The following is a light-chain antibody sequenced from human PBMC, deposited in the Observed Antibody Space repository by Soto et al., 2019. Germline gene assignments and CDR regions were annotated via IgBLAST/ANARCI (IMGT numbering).Light chain of an antibody. V-gene: IGLV2-8*01. CDR3: TSYAGGNNV. CDR1: SSDVGGYNY. J-gene: IGLJ1*01. CDR2: EVN. Sequence: QSALTQPPSASGSPGQSVTISCTGTSSDVGGYNYVSWYQQYPGKVPKLMVYEVNKRPSGVPDRLSCSKSGNTASLTVSGLQAEDEVDYYCTSYAGGNNVFGTGTKLTVL.